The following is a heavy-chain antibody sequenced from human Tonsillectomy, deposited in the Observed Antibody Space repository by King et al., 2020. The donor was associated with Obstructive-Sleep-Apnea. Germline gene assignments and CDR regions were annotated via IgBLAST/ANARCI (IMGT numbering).Heavy chain of an antibody. CDR2: ISGSCGSA. Sequence: VQLVESGGGLVQPGVSLRLSCAASGFTLSSYAMSWVRQAPGNGLEWFSAISGSCGSAYYADSVKGRFTTSRDNSKNTLYLQMNSLTAEDTAVYYCAKDRLNWGSRGFDYWGQGTLVTVSS. J-gene: IGHJ4*02. CDR1: GFTLSSYA. D-gene: IGHD7-27*01. V-gene: IGHV3-23*04. CDR3: AKDRLNWGSRGFDY.